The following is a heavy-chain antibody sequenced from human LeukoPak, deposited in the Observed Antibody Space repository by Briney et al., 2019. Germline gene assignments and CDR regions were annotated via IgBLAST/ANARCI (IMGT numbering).Heavy chain of an antibody. V-gene: IGHV4-59*01. CDR3: ARGRYYDFWSGSYTGGYYYMDV. CDR1: GDPNSNYY. D-gene: IGHD3-3*01. Sequence: SETLSLTCTVSGDPNSNYYWIWIRQPPGKGLELIGYISSSGSTNNSPSLKSRVSISVDASRKRYFLDLKSVTAADTAVYFCARGRYYDFWSGSYTGGYYYMDVWGKGTTVIVS. J-gene: IGHJ6*03. CDR2: ISSSGST.